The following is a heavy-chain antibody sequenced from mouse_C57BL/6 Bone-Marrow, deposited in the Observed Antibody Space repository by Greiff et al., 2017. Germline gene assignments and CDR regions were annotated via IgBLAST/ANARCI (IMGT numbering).Heavy chain of an antibody. V-gene: IGHV5-4*01. Sequence: EVMLVESGGGLVKPGGSLKLSCAASGFTFSSYAMSWVRQTPEKRLEWVATISDGGSYTYYPDNVKGRFTISRDNAKNNLYLQMSHLKSEDTAMYYCARELRPFDYWGQGTTLTVSS. CDR2: ISDGGSYT. CDR3: ARELRPFDY. CDR1: GFTFSSYA. D-gene: IGHD2-4*01. J-gene: IGHJ2*01.